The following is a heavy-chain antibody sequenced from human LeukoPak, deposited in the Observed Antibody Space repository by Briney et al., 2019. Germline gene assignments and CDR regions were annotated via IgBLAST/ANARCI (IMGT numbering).Heavy chain of an antibody. D-gene: IGHD1-26*01. Sequence: PSETLSLTFSVYGGSFSGSYWSWIRQPPGKGLEWIGEINHSGSTNYNPSLKSRVTISVDTSKNQFSLKLSSVTAADTAVYYCARGPGELPISANCFVPWGGGTLVTVSS. CDR1: GGSFSGSY. CDR2: INHSGST. CDR3: ARGPGELPISANCFVP. J-gene: IGHJ5*02. V-gene: IGHV4-34*01.